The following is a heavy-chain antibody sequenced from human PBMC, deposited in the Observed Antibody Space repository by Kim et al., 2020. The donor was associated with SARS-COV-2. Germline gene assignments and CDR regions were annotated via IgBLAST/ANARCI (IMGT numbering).Heavy chain of an antibody. CDR2: IYPGDSDT. CDR3: ARSNELSSISREPYYYYGMDV. J-gene: IGHJ6*02. D-gene: IGHD2-2*01. CDR1: GYSFTSYW. V-gene: IGHV5-51*01. Sequence: GESLKISCKGSGYSFTSYWIGWVRQMPGKGLAWMGIIYPGDSDTRYSPSFQGQVTISADKSISTAYLQWSSLKASDTAMYYCARSNELSSISREPYYYYGMDVWGQGTTVTVSS.